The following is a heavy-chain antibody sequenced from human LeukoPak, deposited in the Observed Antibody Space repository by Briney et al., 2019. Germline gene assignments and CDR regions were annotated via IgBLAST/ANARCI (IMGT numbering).Heavy chain of an antibody. D-gene: IGHD3-10*01. J-gene: IGHJ4*02. Sequence: SGPTLVKPTQTLTLTCTFSGFSLSTSGVGVGWIRQPPGKALEWLALIYWDDDKRYSPSLKSRLTTTKDTSKNQVVLTMTNMDPVDTAIYYCAHRLFLWNYVEYWGQGTLVTVSS. CDR1: GFSLSTSGVG. CDR3: AHRLFLWNYVEY. CDR2: IYWDDDK. V-gene: IGHV2-5*02.